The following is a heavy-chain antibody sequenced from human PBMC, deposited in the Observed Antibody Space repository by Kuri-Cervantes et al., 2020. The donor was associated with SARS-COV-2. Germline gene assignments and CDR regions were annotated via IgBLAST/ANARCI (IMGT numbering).Heavy chain of an antibody. V-gene: IGHV3-21*01. CDR3: AREEGGDLGEAFDY. J-gene: IGHJ4*02. Sequence: GESMKISRAASVSTFSGYSMNWICQARDKGLERVASIDSSSYYIYHADSVKGRLTISRDNAKTSLYLHMISLKPEDTAFYYCAREEGGDLGEAFDYWGQGALVTVSS. D-gene: IGHD2-21*02. CDR1: VSTFSGYS. CDR2: IDSSSYYI.